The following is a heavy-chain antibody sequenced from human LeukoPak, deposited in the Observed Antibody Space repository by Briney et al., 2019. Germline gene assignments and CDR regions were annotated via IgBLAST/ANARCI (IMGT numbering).Heavy chain of an antibody. Sequence: GGSLRLSCAASGFTFDDYAMHWVRQAPGKGLEWVSGISWNSGSIGYADSVKGRFTISRDNAKNSLYLQMNSLRAEDTAVYYCASSSHALRSGSSWWGQGTLVTVSS. CDR3: ASSSHALRSGSSW. V-gene: IGHV3-9*01. D-gene: IGHD6-13*01. CDR2: ISWNSGSI. CDR1: GFTFDDYA. J-gene: IGHJ4*02.